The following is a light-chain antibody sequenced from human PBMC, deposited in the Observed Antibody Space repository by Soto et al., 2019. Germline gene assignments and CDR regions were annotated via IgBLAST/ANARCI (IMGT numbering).Light chain of an antibody. CDR1: SSDVGSYKS. CDR2: DVT. Sequence: QSALTPPRSASGSPGQSVTISCTGTSSDVGSYKSVSWYQHYPGEAHKVMIYDVTQRPSGVPDRFSRTESGNPASLTISGLQAEDEAYYYCCSYAGSYTWVFGSGTKHTVL. CDR3: CSYAGSYTWV. J-gene: IGLJ1*01. V-gene: IGLV2-11*01.